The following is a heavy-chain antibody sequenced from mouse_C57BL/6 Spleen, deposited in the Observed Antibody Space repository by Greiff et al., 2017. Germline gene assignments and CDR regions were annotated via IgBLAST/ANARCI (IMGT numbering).Heavy chain of an antibody. V-gene: IGHV1-4*01. D-gene: IGHD2-2*01. CDR2: INPSSGYT. J-gene: IGHJ3*01. Sequence: QVQLQQSGAELARPGASVKMSCKASGYTFTSYTMHWVKQRPGKGLEWIGYINPSSGYTKYNQKFKDKATLTADKSSSTVYMPLSSLTSEDSSVYYCAGGYDVAFAYWGQGTLVTVSA. CDR3: AGGYDVAFAY. CDR1: GYTFTSYT.